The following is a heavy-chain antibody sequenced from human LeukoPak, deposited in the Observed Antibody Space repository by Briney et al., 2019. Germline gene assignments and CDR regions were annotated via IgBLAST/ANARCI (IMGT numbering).Heavy chain of an antibody. J-gene: IGHJ4*02. CDR3: ARAQYYYDSSGSAEYYFDY. D-gene: IGHD3-22*01. Sequence: GGSLRLSCAASGFTFSSYWMSWVRQAPGKGLEWVANIKQDGSEKYYVDSVKGRFTISRDNAKNSLYLQMNSLRAEDTAVYYCARAQYYYDSSGSAEYYFDYWGQGTLVTVSS. CDR2: IKQDGSEK. V-gene: IGHV3-7*04. CDR1: GFTFSSYW.